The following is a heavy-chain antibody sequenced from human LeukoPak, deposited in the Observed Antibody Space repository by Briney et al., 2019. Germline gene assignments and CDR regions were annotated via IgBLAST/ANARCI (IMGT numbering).Heavy chain of an antibody. V-gene: IGHV3-23*01. Sequence: GWSLTLSCPASGFTFSSYAINWVRPAPGKGLEWVSAISGSGGSTYYADSVKGRFTISRDNSKNTLYLQMNSLRAEDTAVYYCANTASSGSYYFDYLGQGTLVTVSS. J-gene: IGHJ4*02. CDR2: ISGSGGST. D-gene: IGHD3-22*01. CDR3: ANTASSGSYYFDY. CDR1: GFTFSSYA.